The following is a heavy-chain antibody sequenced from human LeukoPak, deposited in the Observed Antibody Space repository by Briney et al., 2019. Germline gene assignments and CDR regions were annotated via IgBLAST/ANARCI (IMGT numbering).Heavy chain of an antibody. V-gene: IGHV1-69*13. CDR1: GGTFSSYA. CDR3: ARGYYGSGSYYRDYYYYMDV. D-gene: IGHD3-10*01. Sequence: SVKVSCKASGGTFSSYAISWVRQAPGQGLEWMGGIIPIFGTANYAQKFQGRVTITADESTSTAYTELSSLRSEDTAVYYCARGYYGSGSYYRDYYYYMDVWGKGTTVTISS. CDR2: IIPIFGTA. J-gene: IGHJ6*03.